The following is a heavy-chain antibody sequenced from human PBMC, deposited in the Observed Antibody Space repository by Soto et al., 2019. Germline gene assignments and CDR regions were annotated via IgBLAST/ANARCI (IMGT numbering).Heavy chain of an antibody. CDR3: ARDVYGSGRTYYYYYGMDV. CDR1: GGTFSSYA. Sequence: QVQLVQSGAEVKKPGSSVKVSCKASGGTFSSYAISWVRQAPGQGLEWMGGIIPIFGTANYAQKFQGRVTITADESTSTAYMELSSLRSEDTAVYYCARDVYGSGRTYYYYYGMDVWGQGTTVTVSS. J-gene: IGHJ6*02. CDR2: IIPIFGTA. V-gene: IGHV1-69*01. D-gene: IGHD3-10*01.